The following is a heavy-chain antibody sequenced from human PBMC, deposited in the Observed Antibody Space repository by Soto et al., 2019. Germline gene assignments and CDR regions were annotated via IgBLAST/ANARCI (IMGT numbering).Heavy chain of an antibody. CDR3: ARSPHSSSWDWQIGYYFDY. D-gene: IGHD6-13*01. J-gene: IGHJ4*02. V-gene: IGHV3-33*01. CDR2: IWYDGSNK. CDR1: GFTFSSYG. Sequence: QVQLVESGGGVVQPGRSLRLSCAASGFTFSSYGMHWVRQAPGKGLEWVAVIWYDGSNKYYADSVKGRFTISRDNSKNTLYLQMNSLRAEDTAVYYCARSPHSSSWDWQIGYYFDYWGQGTLVTVSS.